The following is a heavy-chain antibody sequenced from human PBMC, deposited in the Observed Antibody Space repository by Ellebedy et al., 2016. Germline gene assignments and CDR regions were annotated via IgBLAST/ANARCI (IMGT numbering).Heavy chain of an antibody. D-gene: IGHD4-11*01. J-gene: IGHJ6*02. CDR1: GGSIGSSSYY. CDR2: IYYSGST. Sequence: SETLSLTCTVSGGSIGSSSYYWGWIRQPPGKGLEWIGSIYYSGSTYYNPSLKSRVTISVDTSKNQFSLKLSSVTAADTAVYYCAGDYSNYQRDYYYYYGMDVWGQGTTVTVSS. V-gene: IGHV4-39*01. CDR3: AGDYSNYQRDYYYYYGMDV.